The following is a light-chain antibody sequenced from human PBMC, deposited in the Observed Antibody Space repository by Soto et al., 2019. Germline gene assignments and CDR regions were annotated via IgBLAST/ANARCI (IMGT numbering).Light chain of an antibody. V-gene: IGLV2-23*02. CDR2: EVN. J-gene: IGLJ1*01. Sequence: SLLAQPAALAWFPGQSLTISFAGTRRYVGAYNLVSWYQQHPGKAPKLIICEVNTRPSGISNRFSGSKSGDTASLTISGLQAEDEADYFCCSYAGTVAYVFGTGTKVTVL. CDR3: CSYAGTVAYV. CDR1: RRYVGAYNL.